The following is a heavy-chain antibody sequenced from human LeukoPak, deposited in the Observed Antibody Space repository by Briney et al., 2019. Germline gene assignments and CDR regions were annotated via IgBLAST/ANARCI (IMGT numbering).Heavy chain of an antibody. Sequence: SVKVSCKASGGTFSSYAISWVRQAPGQGLEWMGRIIPIFGTANYAQKFQGRVTITTDESTSTAYMELSSLRSEDTAVYYCARDTPHIYYDSSGYYFDYWGQGTLATVSS. CDR2: IIPIFGTA. CDR3: ARDTPHIYYDSSGYYFDY. CDR1: GGTFSSYA. D-gene: IGHD3-22*01. J-gene: IGHJ4*02. V-gene: IGHV1-69*05.